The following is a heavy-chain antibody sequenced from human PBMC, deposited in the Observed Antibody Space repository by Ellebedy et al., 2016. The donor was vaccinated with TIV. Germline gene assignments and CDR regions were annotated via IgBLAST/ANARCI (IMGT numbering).Heavy chain of an antibody. CDR3: VRGGGWVADY. D-gene: IGHD1-26*01. CDR2: ISQDGSAK. V-gene: IGHV3-7*01. CDR1: AFTFSYYW. J-gene: IGHJ4*02. Sequence: GESLKISCAASAFTFSYYWMGWVRQAPGKGLQWVASISQDGSAKYYVESVKGRFTISRDKAKNSLYLEMNSLRAEDTAVYYCVRGGGWVADYWGQGTLVTVSS.